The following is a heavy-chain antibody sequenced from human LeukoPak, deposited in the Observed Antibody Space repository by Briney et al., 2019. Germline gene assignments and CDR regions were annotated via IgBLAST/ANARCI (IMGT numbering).Heavy chain of an antibody. CDR3: AKLGYCTGGSCLFQH. D-gene: IGHD2-15*01. CDR2: ISGSGGST. J-gene: IGHJ1*01. V-gene: IGHV3-23*01. Sequence: GGSLRLSCAASGFTFSSYAMSWVRQAPGKGLEWVSAISGSGGSTYFADSVKGRFTISRDNSKNTLYLQMNSLRAEDTAVYYCAKLGYCTGGSCLFQHWGQGTLVTVSS. CDR1: GFTFSSYA.